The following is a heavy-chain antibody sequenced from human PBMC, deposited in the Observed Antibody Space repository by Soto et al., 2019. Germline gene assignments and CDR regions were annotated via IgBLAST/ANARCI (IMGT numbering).Heavy chain of an antibody. D-gene: IGHD5-18*01. J-gene: IGHJ6*02. V-gene: IGHV1-69*13. CDR2: IIPIFGTA. Sequence: SVKVSCKASGGTFSSYAISWVRQAPGQGLEWMGGIIPIFGTANYAQKFQGRVTITADESTSTAYMELSSLRSEDMAVYYCASIVDTAMGYYYYGMDVWGQGTTVTVSS. CDR1: GGTFSSYA. CDR3: ASIVDTAMGYYYYGMDV.